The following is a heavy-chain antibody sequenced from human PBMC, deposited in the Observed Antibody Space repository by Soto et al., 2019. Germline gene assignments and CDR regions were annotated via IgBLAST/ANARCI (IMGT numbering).Heavy chain of an antibody. Sequence: SETLSLTFAVYGWSFSGYYWSWIRQPPGKGLEWIGSIYYSGSTYYNPSLKSRVTISVDTSKNQFSLKLSSVTAADTAVYYCAKSVRVRGWYFDLWGRGTLVTVSS. CDR3: AKSVRVRGWYFDL. V-gene: IGHV4-34*01. D-gene: IGHD3-3*01. CDR2: IYYSGST. J-gene: IGHJ2*01. CDR1: GWSFSGYY.